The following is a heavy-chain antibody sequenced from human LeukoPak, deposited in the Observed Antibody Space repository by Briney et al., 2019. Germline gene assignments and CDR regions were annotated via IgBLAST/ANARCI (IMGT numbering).Heavy chain of an antibody. J-gene: IGHJ4*02. Sequence: TGGSVTLSCAASGFTFSSYAMLWVRQAPGKGLEWVEVISYDGSNKYYADSVRGRFTISRDNSKNTLYLQMNSLRAEDTAVYYCARDWAPRGYSYGIPMDYWGQGTLVTVSS. V-gene: IGHV3-30-3*01. D-gene: IGHD5-18*01. CDR3: ARDWAPRGYSYGIPMDY. CDR2: ISYDGSNK. CDR1: GFTFSSYA.